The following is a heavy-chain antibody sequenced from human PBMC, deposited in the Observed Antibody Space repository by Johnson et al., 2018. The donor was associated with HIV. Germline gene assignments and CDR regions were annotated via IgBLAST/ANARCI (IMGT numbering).Heavy chain of an antibody. CDR3: ARVLCSGGSCYYDAFDI. CDR2: ISWNSGSK. Sequence: VQLVESGGGLVQPGRSLRLSCAASGFTFDDYGMHWVRQAPGKGLEWVSGISWNSGSKVYADSVKGRFTISRDNAKNSLYLQMNSLRAEDTALYYCARVLCSGGSCYYDAFDIWGQGTMVTVSS. J-gene: IGHJ3*02. D-gene: IGHD2-15*01. V-gene: IGHV3-9*01. CDR1: GFTFDDYG.